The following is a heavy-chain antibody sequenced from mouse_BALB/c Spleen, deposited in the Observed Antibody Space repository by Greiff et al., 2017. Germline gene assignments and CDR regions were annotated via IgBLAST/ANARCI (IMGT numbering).Heavy chain of an antibody. Sequence: EVKVVESGGGLVKPGGSLKLSCAASGFTFSSYAMSWVRQSPEKRLEWVAEISSGGSYTYYPDTVTGRFTISRDNAKNTLYLEMSSLRSEDTAMYYCARDLTTAEGAMDYWGQGTSVTVSS. CDR3: ARDLTTAEGAMDY. J-gene: IGHJ4*01. CDR1: GFTFSSYA. D-gene: IGHD1-2*01. CDR2: ISSGGSYT. V-gene: IGHV5-9-4*01.